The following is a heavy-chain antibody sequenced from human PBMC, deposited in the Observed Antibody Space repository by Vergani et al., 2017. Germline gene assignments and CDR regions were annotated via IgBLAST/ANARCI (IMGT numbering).Heavy chain of an antibody. CDR3: ARDLRNPEGWDGDY. V-gene: IGHV4-34*01. J-gene: IGHJ4*02. CDR1: GGSFSGYY. D-gene: IGHD1-14*01. CDR2: INHSGST. Sequence: QVQLQQWGAGLLKPSETLSLTCAVYGGSFSGYYWSWIRQPPGKGLEWIGEINHSGSTNYNPSLKSRVTISVDTSKNQFSLKLSSVTAADTAVYYCARDLRNPEGWDGDYWGQGTLVTVSS.